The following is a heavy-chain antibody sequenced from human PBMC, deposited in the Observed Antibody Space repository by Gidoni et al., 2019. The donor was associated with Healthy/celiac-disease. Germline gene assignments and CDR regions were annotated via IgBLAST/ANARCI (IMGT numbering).Heavy chain of an antibody. V-gene: IGHV1-69*01. Sequence: TFSSYAISWVRQAPGQGLEWMGGIIPIFGTANYAQKFQGRVTITADESTSTAYMELSSLRSEDTAVYYCARGSGFSDVWGRYRYHQRYYYYGMDVWGQGTTVTVSS. CDR2: IIPIFGTA. D-gene: IGHD3-16*02. CDR3: ARGSGFSDVWGRYRYHQRYYYYGMDV. J-gene: IGHJ6*02. CDR1: TFSSYA.